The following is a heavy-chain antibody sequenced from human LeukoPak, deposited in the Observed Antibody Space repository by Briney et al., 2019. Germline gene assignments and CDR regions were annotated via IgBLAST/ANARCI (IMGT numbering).Heavy chain of an antibody. V-gene: IGHV3-30*02. CDR2: IRYDGSNK. CDR3: AKRLGSGSYFDY. D-gene: IGHD3-10*01. J-gene: IGHJ4*02. CDR1: GFTFSNAW. Sequence: GGSLRLSCAASGFTFSNAWMSWVRQAPGKGLEWVAFIRYDGSNKYYADSVKGRFTISRDNSKNTLYLQMNSLRAEDTAVYYCAKRLGSGSYFDYWGRGTLVTVSS.